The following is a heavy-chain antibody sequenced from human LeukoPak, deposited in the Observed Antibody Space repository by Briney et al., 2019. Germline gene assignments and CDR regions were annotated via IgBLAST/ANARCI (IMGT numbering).Heavy chain of an antibody. CDR2: ISWNSGSI. J-gene: IGHJ4*02. D-gene: IGHD2-2*01. Sequence: GGSLRLSCAASGFTFDDYAMHWVRQAPGKGLEWVSGISWNSGSIGYADSVKGRFTISRDNAKNSPYLQMDSLRAEDMALYYCTSYPRTTSPYWGQGTLVTVSS. CDR1: GFTFDDYA. V-gene: IGHV3-9*03. CDR3: TSYPRTTSPY.